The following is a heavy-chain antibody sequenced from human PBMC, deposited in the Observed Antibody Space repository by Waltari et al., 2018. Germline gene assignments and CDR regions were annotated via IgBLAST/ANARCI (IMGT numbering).Heavy chain of an antibody. Sequence: QVQLVQSGAEVKKPGSSVKVSCKASGGTFSSYAISWVRQAPGHGLEWMGGIIPIFGTANYAQKFQGRVTITADESTSTAYMELSSLRSEDTAVYYCARDSLWGGNSPYYYGMDVWGQGTTVTVSS. CDR2: IIPIFGTA. V-gene: IGHV1-69*13. CDR1: GGTFSSYA. CDR3: ARDSLWGGNSPYYYGMDV. J-gene: IGHJ6*02. D-gene: IGHD2-21*02.